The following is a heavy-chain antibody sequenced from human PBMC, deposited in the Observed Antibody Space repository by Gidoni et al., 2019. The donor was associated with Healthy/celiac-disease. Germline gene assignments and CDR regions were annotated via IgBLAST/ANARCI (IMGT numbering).Heavy chain of an antibody. Sequence: EVQLVESGGGLVQPGGSLKLSCAASGFTFSGSAMHWVRQASGQGLEWVWRIRSKANSYATAYAASVKGRFTISRDDSKNTAYLQMNSLKTEDTAVYYCVRGIAAADPWDYWGQGTLVTVSS. J-gene: IGHJ4*02. D-gene: IGHD6-13*01. CDR2: IRSKANSYAT. CDR1: GFTFSGSA. CDR3: VRGIAAADPWDY. V-gene: IGHV3-73*01.